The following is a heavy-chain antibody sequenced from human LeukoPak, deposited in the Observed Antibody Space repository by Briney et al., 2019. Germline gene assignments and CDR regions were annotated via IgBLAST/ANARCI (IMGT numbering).Heavy chain of an antibody. CDR1: GGTFSSYA. CDR3: ARGYSGYGELYFDY. J-gene: IGHJ4*02. D-gene: IGHD5-12*01. CDR2: IIPIFGTA. Sequence: ASVKVSCKASGGTFSSYAISWVRQAPGQGLEWMGGIIPIFGTANYAQKFQGRVTITADESTSTAYMELSSLRSEDTAVYYCARGYSGYGELYFDYWAREPWSPSPQ. V-gene: IGHV1-69*13.